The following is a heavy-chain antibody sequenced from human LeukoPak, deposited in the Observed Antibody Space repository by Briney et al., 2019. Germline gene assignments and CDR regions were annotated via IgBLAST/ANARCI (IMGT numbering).Heavy chain of an antibody. D-gene: IGHD2-15*01. J-gene: IGHJ4*02. Sequence: GGSLRLSCAASGFTFSSYAMHWVRQAPGKGLEYVSAISSNGGSTYYANSVKGRFTISRDNSKNTLYLQMGSLRAEDMAVYYCARRGYCGASDYWGQGTLVTVSS. CDR1: GFTFSSYA. CDR2: ISSNGGST. V-gene: IGHV3-64*01. CDR3: ARRGYCGASDY.